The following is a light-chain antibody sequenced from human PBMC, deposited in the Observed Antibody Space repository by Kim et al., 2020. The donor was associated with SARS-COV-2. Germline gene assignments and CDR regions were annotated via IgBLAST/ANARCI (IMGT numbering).Light chain of an antibody. CDR1: QNVDIK. CDR3: QEYYDWPPWA. J-gene: IGKJ1*01. CDR2: GAS. Sequence: EIVLTQSPVTLSVSPGERATLSCRASQNVDIKLAWYQQKPGQAPRLLIYGASTRATGFPARFIGGGSGTEFTLTISGLQSEDFAVYYCQEYYDWPPWAFGQGTKVDIK. V-gene: IGKV3-15*01.